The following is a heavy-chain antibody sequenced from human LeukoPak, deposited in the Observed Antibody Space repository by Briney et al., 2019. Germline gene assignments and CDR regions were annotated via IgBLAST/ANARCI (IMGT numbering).Heavy chain of an antibody. V-gene: IGHV3-74*01. Sequence: PGRSLRLSCAASGFTFSDYWMLWVRQAPGKGLVWVSRIDNDGSSTTYADSVKGRFTISRDNAKNTLYLQMSSLRGEDTAVYYCTRAAYMSSPDYWGQGTLVTVSS. CDR1: GFTFSDYW. CDR3: TRAAYMSSPDY. J-gene: IGHJ4*02. D-gene: IGHD6-6*01. CDR2: IDNDGSST.